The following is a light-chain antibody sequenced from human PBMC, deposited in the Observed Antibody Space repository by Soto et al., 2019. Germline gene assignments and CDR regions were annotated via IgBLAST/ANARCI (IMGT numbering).Light chain of an antibody. V-gene: IGKV3-15*01. CDR3: QQYNIWPPIP. CDR1: QSVSSN. CDR2: GAY. Sequence: EIVMTQSPATLSVSPGGRATLSCSASQSVSSNVAWYQQKPGQAPRLLIYGAYTRAAGVPARFSGSGSGTEFTLTITSLQSEDIALYYCQQYNIWPPIPFGQGTRLEN. J-gene: IGKJ5*01.